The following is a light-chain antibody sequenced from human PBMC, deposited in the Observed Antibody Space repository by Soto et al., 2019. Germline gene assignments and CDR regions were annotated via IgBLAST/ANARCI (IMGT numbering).Light chain of an antibody. CDR3: SSYSGGNDLV. J-gene: IGLJ3*02. V-gene: IGLV2-8*01. CDR2: EVS. CDR1: SSDVGNYNS. Sequence: QSALTQPPSASGSPGQSVTISCTGTSSDVGNYNSVSWYQQHPGKAPKLVIFEVSKRPSGVPHRFSGSKSGNTASLTVSGLQPEDEGDYYCSSYSGGNDLVFGGGTKLTVL.